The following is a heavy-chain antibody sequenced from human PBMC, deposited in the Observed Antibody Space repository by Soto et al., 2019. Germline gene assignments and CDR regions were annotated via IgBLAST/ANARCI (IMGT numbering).Heavy chain of an antibody. CDR3: ARVGSGYDFAGFDP. V-gene: IGHV1-3*05. CDR1: GYTYTSYA. D-gene: IGHD5-12*01. Sequence: QVQLVQSGAEEKKPGASVKVSCKASGYTYTSYAMHWVRQAPGQRLEWMGWINAGNGNTKYSQKFQGRVTSTRDTSASTAYMELSSLRSEDTAVYYCARVGSGYDFAGFDPWGQGTLVTVSS. J-gene: IGHJ5*02. CDR2: INAGNGNT.